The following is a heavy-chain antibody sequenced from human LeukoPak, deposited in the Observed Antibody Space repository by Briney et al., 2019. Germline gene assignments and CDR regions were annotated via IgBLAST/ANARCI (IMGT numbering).Heavy chain of an antibody. CDR2: IYSGGST. J-gene: IGHJ4*02. CDR3: ARVDRAAAGRILFDY. D-gene: IGHD6-13*01. Sequence: GGSLRLSCAASGFTVSSNYMSWVRQAPGKGLEWVSVIYSGGSTYYADSVKGRFTISRDNSKNTLYLQMNSLRAEDTAVYYCARVDRAAAGRILFDYWGQGTLVTVSS. V-gene: IGHV3-53*01. CDR1: GFTVSSNY.